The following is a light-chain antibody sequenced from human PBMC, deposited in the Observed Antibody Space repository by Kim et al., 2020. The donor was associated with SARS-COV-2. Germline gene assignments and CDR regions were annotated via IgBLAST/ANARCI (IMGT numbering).Light chain of an antibody. CDR2: WAS. CDR3: QQYYSPPQT. CDR1: QSVLNNSNNKNY. V-gene: IGKV4-1*01. J-gene: IGKJ1*01. Sequence: DIVMTQSPDSLAVSLGERATINCKSSQSVLNNSNNKNYLAWYQHRLGQPPKLLIHWASTRESGVPDRFSGSGSGTEFTLTITSLQAEDVAVYYCQQYYSPPQTFGQGTKVDIK.